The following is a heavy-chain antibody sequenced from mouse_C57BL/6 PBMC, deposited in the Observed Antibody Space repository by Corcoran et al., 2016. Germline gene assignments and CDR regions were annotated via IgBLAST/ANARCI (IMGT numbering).Heavy chain of an antibody. CDR3: ARYPSYDGSSYDAMDY. J-gene: IGHJ4*01. V-gene: IGHV9-3*01. Sequence: QIQLVQSGPELKKPGETVKISCKASGYTFTTYGMSWVKQAPGKGLKWMGWINTYSGVPTYADDFKGRFAFSLETSASTAYLQINNLKNEDTATYFCARYPSYDGSSYDAMDYWGQGTAVTVSS. CDR2: INTYSGVP. D-gene: IGHD1-1*01. CDR1: GYTFTTYG.